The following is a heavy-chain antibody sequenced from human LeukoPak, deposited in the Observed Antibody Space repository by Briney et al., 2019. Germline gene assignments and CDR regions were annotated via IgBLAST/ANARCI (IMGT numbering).Heavy chain of an antibody. CDR1: GFTFSSYS. CDR2: ISSSSSTI. CDR3: ARVVVVPAAIFSDY. J-gene: IGHJ4*02. V-gene: IGHV3-48*01. D-gene: IGHD2-2*01. Sequence: GGSLRLSCAASGFTFSSYSMNWVRQAPGKGLEWVSYISSSSSTIYYADSVKGRFTISRDNAKNSLYLQMNSLRAKDTAVYYCARVVVVPAAIFSDYWGQGTLVTVSS.